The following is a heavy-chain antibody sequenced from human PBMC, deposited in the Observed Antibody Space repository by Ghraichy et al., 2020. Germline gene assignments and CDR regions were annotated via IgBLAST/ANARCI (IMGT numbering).Heavy chain of an antibody. J-gene: IGHJ5*02. CDR2: INHSGST. Sequence: SETLSLTCAVYGGSFSGYYWSWIRQPPGKGLEWIGEINHSGSTNYNPSLKSRVTISVDTSKNQFSLKLSSVTAADTAVYYCARGRGWYEGWFDPWGQGTLVTVSS. CDR3: ARGRGWYEGWFDP. CDR1: GGSFSGYY. D-gene: IGHD6-19*01. V-gene: IGHV4-34*01.